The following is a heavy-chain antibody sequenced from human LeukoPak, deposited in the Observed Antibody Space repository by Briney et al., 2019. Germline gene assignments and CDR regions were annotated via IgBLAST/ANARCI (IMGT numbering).Heavy chain of an antibody. CDR2: INPKSGGT. CDR3: ATLGISGYFRDY. D-gene: IGHD3-22*01. Sequence: APVKVSCKGSGYTFTDYYIHWVRQAPGQGLEWMGWINPKSGGTNYAQKFQGRVTMTRDTSISTAYMELRSDDTAVYYCATLGISGYFRDYWGQGTLVTVSS. CDR1: GYTFTDYY. J-gene: IGHJ4*02. V-gene: IGHV1-2*02.